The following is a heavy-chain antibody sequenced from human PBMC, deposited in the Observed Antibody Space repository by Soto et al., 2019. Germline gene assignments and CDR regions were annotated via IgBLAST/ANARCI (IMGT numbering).Heavy chain of an antibody. CDR2: ISYDGSNK. J-gene: IGHJ6*02. CDR3: AKPARAGSPSYYYGMDV. V-gene: IGHV3-30*18. Sequence: QVQLVESGGGVVQPGRSLRLSCAASGFTFSSYGMHWVRQAPGKGLEWVAVISYDGSNKYYADSVKGRFTISRDNSKNTLYLQMNSLRAEDSAVYYCAKPARAGSPSYYYGMDVWGQGTTVTVSS. D-gene: IGHD6-19*01. CDR1: GFTFSSYG.